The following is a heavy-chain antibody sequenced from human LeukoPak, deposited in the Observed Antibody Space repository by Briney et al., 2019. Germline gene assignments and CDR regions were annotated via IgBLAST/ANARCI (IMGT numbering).Heavy chain of an antibody. V-gene: IGHV3-7*03. Sequence: PGESLRLSCAASGFTFKKYWMNWVRQVPGKGLECLANIKEDGSETYYADSVKGRFTISRDNPKNTLYLQMNSLRAEDTAVYYCAKGGNGRHGVAGDWGQGTLVTVSS. CDR1: GFTFKKYW. CDR3: AKGGNGRHGVAGD. CDR2: IKEDGSET. J-gene: IGHJ4*02. D-gene: IGHD6-19*01.